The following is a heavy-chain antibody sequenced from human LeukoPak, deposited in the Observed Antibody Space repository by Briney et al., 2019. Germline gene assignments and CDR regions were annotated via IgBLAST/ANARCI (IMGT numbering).Heavy chain of an antibody. J-gene: IGHJ6*03. CDR2: IYYSGST. CDR1: GGSISSSSYY. D-gene: IGHD3-3*01. Sequence: PSETLSLTSTVSGGSISSSSYYWGWIRQPPGKGLEWIGSIYYSGSTYYNPSLKSRVTISVDTSKNQFSLKLSSVTAADTAVYYCASNWSGPFYHYYYYYMDVWGKGTTVTVSS. V-gene: IGHV4-39*07. CDR3: ASNWSGPFYHYYYYYMDV.